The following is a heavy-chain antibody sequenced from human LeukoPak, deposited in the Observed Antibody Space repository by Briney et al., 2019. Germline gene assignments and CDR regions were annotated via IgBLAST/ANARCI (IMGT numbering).Heavy chain of an antibody. J-gene: IGHJ4*02. V-gene: IGHV3-11*05. CDR3: VKDSVVVAGLVNYFDY. Sequence: GGSLRLSCAASGFTFNDYYMSWIRQAPGEGLEWISYISGSGGDTFYTDSVKGRFTISRDNSKNTLYLQMKGLRAEDTAVYYCVKDSVVVAGLVNYFDYWGQGTLVTVSS. CDR1: GFTFNDYY. CDR2: ISGSGGDT. D-gene: IGHD6-19*01.